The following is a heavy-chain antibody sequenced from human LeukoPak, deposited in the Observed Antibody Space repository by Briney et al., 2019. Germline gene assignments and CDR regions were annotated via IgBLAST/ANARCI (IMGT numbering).Heavy chain of an antibody. V-gene: IGHV4-59*11. CDR3: ARGAGWWDY. D-gene: IGHD2-15*01. CDR1: GGPISSHY. CDR2: ISYSGRI. Sequence: SETLSLTCTVSGGPISSHYWSWIRQPPGEELEWIGYISYSGRINYNPSLKSRVTLSLDTSKNQFSLTLTSVTAADTAVYYCARGAGWWDYWGQGTLVTVSS. J-gene: IGHJ4*02.